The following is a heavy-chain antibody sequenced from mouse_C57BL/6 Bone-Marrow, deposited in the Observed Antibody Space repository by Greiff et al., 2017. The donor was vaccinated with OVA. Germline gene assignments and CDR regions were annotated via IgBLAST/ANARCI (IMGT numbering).Heavy chain of an antibody. V-gene: IGHV12-3*01. CDR1: GFPITSGYY. J-gene: IGHJ3*01. Sequence: LQESGPGLVKPSQSLFLTCSITGFPITSGYYWIWIRQSPGKPLEWMGYITHSGETFYNPSLQSPISITRETSKNQFFLQLNSVTTEDTAMYYCAGDYGYDYFAYWGQGTLVTVSA. CDR3: AGDYGYDYFAY. D-gene: IGHD2-2*01. CDR2: ITHSGET.